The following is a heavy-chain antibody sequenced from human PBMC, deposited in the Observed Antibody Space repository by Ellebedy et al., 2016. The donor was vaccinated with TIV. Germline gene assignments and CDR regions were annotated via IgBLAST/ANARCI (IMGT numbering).Heavy chain of an antibody. CDR3: ARVAARNYYYGMDV. J-gene: IGHJ6*02. CDR2: INLNSGGT. Sequence: AASVKVSCKASGYTFTGYYMHWVRQAPGQGLEWMGWINLNSGGTNYAQKFQGRVTMTRNTSISTAYMELSSLRSEDTAVYYCARVAARNYYYGMDVWGQGTTVTVSS. V-gene: IGHV1-2*02. CDR1: GYTFTGYY. D-gene: IGHD6-6*01.